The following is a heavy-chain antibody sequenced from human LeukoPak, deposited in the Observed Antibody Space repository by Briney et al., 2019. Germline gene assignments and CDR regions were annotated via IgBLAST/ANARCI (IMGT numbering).Heavy chain of an antibody. J-gene: IGHJ4*02. Sequence: PGGSLRLSCAASGFTFSSYAMSWGRQAAGKGLEWVSVISATAAYYADSVKGRFTISRDTSRNTLYLQMNSLRADDTAAYYCAKGRGSGSYPFDYWGQGTLVTVSS. CDR2: ISATAA. CDR1: GFTFSSYA. V-gene: IGHV3-23*01. CDR3: AKGRGSGSYPFDY. D-gene: IGHD3-16*02.